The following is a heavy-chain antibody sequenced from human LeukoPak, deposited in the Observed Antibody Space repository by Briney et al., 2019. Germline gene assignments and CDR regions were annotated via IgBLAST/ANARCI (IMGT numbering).Heavy chain of an antibody. CDR2: ISGSGGST. V-gene: IGHV3-23*01. CDR1: GFNFSGYA. Sequence: SGGSLRLSCTASGFNFSGYAMSWVRQAPGKGLEWVSAISGSGGSTYYADSVKGRFTISRDNSKDTLYMQLNSPRAEDTAVYFCAKGQTTVMAFDVWGQGTMVSVPS. CDR3: AKGQTTVMAFDV. D-gene: IGHD4-17*01. J-gene: IGHJ3*01.